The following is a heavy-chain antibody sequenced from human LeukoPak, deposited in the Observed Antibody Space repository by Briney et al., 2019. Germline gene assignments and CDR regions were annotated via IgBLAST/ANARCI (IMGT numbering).Heavy chain of an antibody. D-gene: IGHD5-18*01. V-gene: IGHV1-2*02. CDR3: ARLQTAIMMTVDY. J-gene: IGHJ4*02. CDR2: INPNSGGT. CDR1: GYTFTGYY. Sequence: ASVKVSCKASGYTFTGYYMHWVRQAPGQGLEWMGWINPNSGGTNYAQKFQGRVTMTRDTSISTAYMELRSLRSDDTAVYYCARLQTAIMMTVDYWGQGTLVTVSS.